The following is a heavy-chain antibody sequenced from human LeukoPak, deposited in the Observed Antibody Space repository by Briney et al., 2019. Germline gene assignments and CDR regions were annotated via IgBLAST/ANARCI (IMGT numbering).Heavy chain of an antibody. J-gene: IGHJ4*02. D-gene: IGHD2-8*01. Sequence: GGSLRLSCAASGFTFTSHWMSWVRQAPGKGLEWVARMNLDGSEEYYVDSVKGRFTISRDNAKTSLYLEMNSLRAEGTAVYYCARDATYCTNGVCYTRFDYWGQGTLVTVSS. CDR2: MNLDGSEE. V-gene: IGHV3-7*01. CDR1: GFTFTSHW. CDR3: ARDATYCTNGVCYTRFDY.